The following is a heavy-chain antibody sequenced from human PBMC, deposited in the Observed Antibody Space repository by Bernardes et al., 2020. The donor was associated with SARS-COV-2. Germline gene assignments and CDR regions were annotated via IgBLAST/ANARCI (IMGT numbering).Heavy chain of an antibody. CDR3: ASGYGGNLGAAFDI. D-gene: IGHD2-21*02. Sequence: SETLSLTCTVSGDSFSPYSWSWIRQPPGKGLEWVGHIYSSGSTSYNPSLSSRASISVDTSKNQFSLKLSSVTAADTAVYYCASGYGGNLGAAFDIWGQGTMVTVSS. V-gene: IGHV4-59*01. CDR2: IYSSGST. CDR1: GDSFSPYS. J-gene: IGHJ3*02.